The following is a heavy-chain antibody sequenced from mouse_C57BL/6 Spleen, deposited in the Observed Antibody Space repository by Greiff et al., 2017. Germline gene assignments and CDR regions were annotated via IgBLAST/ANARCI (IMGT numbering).Heavy chain of an antibody. D-gene: IGHD1-1*01. J-gene: IGHJ3*01. Sequence: EVQLVESGEGLVKPGGSLKLPCASFGFPFSSFAMSWVRQTPQKRLVWVAYISSAGDYIYYADTVKGRFTISTDNARKTLYMQRSSLKDEDTAMYYCTRDRHYGSSSAWFAYWGQGTLVTVSA. CDR2: ISSAGDYI. V-gene: IGHV5-9-1*02. CDR1: GFPFSSFA. CDR3: TRDRHYGSSSAWFAY.